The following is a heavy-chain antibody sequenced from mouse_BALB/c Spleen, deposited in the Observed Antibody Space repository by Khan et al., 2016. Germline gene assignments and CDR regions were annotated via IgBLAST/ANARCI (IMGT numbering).Heavy chain of an antibody. CDR2: INPDSSTI. Sequence: EVQLVESGGGLVQPGGSLKLSCAASGFDFSRYWMTWVRQAPGKGLEWIGEINPDSSTINYTPTLKDKFIISRDNAKNTLYLQMSKVRSEDTALYYCARRGYYCYWFFDVWGAGTTVTVSS. V-gene: IGHV4-1*02. D-gene: IGHD1-1*01. CDR1: GFDFSRYW. CDR3: ARRGYYCYWFFDV. J-gene: IGHJ1*01.